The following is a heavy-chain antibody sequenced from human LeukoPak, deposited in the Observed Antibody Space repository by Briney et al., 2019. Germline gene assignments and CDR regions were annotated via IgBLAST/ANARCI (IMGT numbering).Heavy chain of an antibody. CDR1: GFTFSSYA. Sequence: PGASLRLSCAASGFTFSSYAMSWVRQPAGKGLEWVSAIIGSGGSTYYAHSVTGRFTISRDNAKNSLYLQMNRLRAEDTAIYCCARDFGYYGSGSYPDCFDYWGQGTLVTVSS. CDR2: IIGSGGST. CDR3: ARDFGYYGSGSYPDCFDY. D-gene: IGHD3-10*01. J-gene: IGHJ4*02. V-gene: IGHV3-23*01.